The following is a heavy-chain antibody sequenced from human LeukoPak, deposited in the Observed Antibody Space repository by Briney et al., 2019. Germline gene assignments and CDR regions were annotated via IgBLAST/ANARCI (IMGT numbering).Heavy chain of an antibody. CDR1: GGSISSGGYY. V-gene: IGHV4-31*03. CDR3: ARGAPWIQLWLWFAFDI. CDR2: IFYSGST. Sequence: PSQTLSLTCTVSGGSISSGGYYWSWIRQHPGKGLEWIGYIFYSGSTYYNPSLKSRVTISVDTSKNQFSLKLSSVTAADTAVYYCARGAPWIQLWLWFAFDIWGQGTMVTVSS. J-gene: IGHJ3*02. D-gene: IGHD5-18*01.